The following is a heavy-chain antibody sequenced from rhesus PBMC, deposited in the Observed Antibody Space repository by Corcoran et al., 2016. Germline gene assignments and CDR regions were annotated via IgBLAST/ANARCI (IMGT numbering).Heavy chain of an antibody. J-gene: IGHJ4*01. CDR3: ARWGNWAGQDY. D-gene: IGHD7-45*01. CDR1: GASISTNW. V-gene: IGHV4-80*01. Sequence: QVQLQESGPGLVKPSETLSLTCTVSGASISTNWCSWIRQPPVKGREWIGVMKGRKGHTSHKPSRQVRCTISKDATKNKFSLNLRSVTAAETVVYYCARWGNWAGQDYWGQGVLATGSS. CDR2: MKGRKGHT.